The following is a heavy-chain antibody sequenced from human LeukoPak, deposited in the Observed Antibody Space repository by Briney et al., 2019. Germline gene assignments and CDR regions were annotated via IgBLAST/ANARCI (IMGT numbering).Heavy chain of an antibody. CDR3: ARSYLESYYFDY. J-gene: IGHJ4*02. D-gene: IGHD1-26*01. V-gene: IGHV4-30-2*01. CDR2: IYHSGST. CDR1: GGSISSGGYS. Sequence: PSQTLSLTCAVSGGSISSGGYSWSWIRQPPGKGLEWIGYIYHSGSTYYNPSLKSRVTISVDRSKNQFSLKLSSVTAADTAVYYCARSYLESYYFDYWGQGTLVTISS.